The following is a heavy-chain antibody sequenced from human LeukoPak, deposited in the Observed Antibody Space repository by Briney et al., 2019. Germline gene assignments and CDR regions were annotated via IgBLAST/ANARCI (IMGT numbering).Heavy chain of an antibody. Sequence: GGSLRLSCAAYGFTFGNAWMSWVRQAPGKGLEWVGRIKSKTDGGTTEYAAPVNGTFTISRDDSKNTLSLQMNSLKTADPAVYYCTTRAANWGQGTLVTVSS. D-gene: IGHD6-25*01. CDR1: GFTFGNAW. J-gene: IGHJ4*02. CDR3: TTRAAN. CDR2: IKSKTDGGTT. V-gene: IGHV3-15*01.